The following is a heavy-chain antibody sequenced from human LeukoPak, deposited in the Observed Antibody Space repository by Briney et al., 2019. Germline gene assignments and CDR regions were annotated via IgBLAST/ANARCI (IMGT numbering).Heavy chain of an antibody. V-gene: IGHV3-30-3*01. D-gene: IGHD3-3*01. Sequence: PGRSLRLSCAASGFTFSSYPMHWVRQAPGKGLEWVAVISYDGSNKFYADSVKGRFTISRDNSKNSLYLQMSSLRVEDTAVYYCASWAGNTQSDSWSGPFDYWGQGTLVTVSS. CDR3: ASWAGNTQSDSWSGPFDY. CDR1: GFTFSSYP. CDR2: ISYDGSNK. J-gene: IGHJ4*02.